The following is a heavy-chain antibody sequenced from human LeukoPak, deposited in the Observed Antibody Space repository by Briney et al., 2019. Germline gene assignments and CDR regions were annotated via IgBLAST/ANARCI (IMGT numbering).Heavy chain of an antibody. V-gene: IGHV3-23*01. D-gene: IGHD3-10*01. Sequence: GGSLRLSCTASGFTFSRYAMTWVRQAPGKGLEWVSSISGSAELTDYADSVKGRFAVSRDNSKSTLYLQLNSLRAEDTAKYYCAKLGDYFGSGRFSFFDYWGHGTLVTVSS. CDR3: AKLGDYFGSGRFSFFDY. CDR1: GFTFSRYA. CDR2: ISGSAELT. J-gene: IGHJ4*01.